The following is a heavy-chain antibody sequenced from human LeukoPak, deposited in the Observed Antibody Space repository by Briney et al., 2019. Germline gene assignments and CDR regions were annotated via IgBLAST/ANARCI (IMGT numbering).Heavy chain of an antibody. CDR3: AKDTPSGGSSSCFGSHDY. D-gene: IGHD6-13*01. J-gene: IGHJ4*02. Sequence: PGGSLRLSCAASGFTFSSYGMSWVREAPGQGLEWVSAISGGGGSTYYADSVTGRFTIPRDNSKNTLYLQMNSLRAEDTALYYCAKDTPSGGSSSCFGSHDYWGQGTLVTVSS. CDR2: ISGGGGST. CDR1: GFTFSSYG. V-gene: IGHV3-23*01.